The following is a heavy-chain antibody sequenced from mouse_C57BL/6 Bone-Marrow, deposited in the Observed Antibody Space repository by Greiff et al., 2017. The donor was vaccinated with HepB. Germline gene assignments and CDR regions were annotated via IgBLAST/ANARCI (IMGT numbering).Heavy chain of an antibody. V-gene: IGHV1-18*01. D-gene: IGHD2-3*01. CDR3: ARGRGYYDPFAY. CDR2: INPNNGGT. Sequence: VQLQQSGPELVKPGASVKIPCKASGYTFTDYNMDWVKQSHGKSLEWIGDINPNNGGTIYNQKFKGKATLTVDKSSSTAYMELRSLTSEDTAVYYCARGRGYYDPFAYWGQGTLVTVSA. CDR1: GYTFTDYN. J-gene: IGHJ3*01.